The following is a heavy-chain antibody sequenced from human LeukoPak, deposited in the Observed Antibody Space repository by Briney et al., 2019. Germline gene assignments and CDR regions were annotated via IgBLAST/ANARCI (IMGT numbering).Heavy chain of an antibody. J-gene: IGHJ3*02. CDR2: IIPIFGTA. D-gene: IGHD3-22*01. V-gene: IGHV1-69*05. CDR1: GGSFISYA. Sequence: VKVSCKASGGSFISYAISWVRQAAGQGLECMGRIIPIFGTANYAQKFQGRVTITTDESTSTAYMELSSLRSEDTAVYYCARETYYYDSSGGNDAFDIWGQGTMVTVSS. CDR3: ARETYYYDSSGGNDAFDI.